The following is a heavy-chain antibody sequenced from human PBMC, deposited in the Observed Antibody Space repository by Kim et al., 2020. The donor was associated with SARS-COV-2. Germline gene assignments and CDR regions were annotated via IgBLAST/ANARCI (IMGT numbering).Heavy chain of an antibody. J-gene: IGHJ4*02. Sequence: TPALKSRVTISVDTSKNQFSLKLSSVTAADTAVYYCARAPGTAMEYNFDYWGQGTLVTVSS. D-gene: IGHD5-18*01. CDR3: ARAPGTAMEYNFDY. V-gene: IGHV4-59*01.